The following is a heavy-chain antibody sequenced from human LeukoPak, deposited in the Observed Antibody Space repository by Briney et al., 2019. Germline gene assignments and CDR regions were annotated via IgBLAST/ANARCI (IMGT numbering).Heavy chain of an antibody. V-gene: IGHV1-2*02. Sequence: GASVTVSFKSSVYTFTCYYMHWVRQPPGQGLEGMGWINPNSGGTNYAQKFQGRVPMTRDTSISTAYMELSRLRSDDTAVYYCARGIAAAGTDYWGQGNLVTVSS. D-gene: IGHD6-13*01. J-gene: IGHJ4*02. CDR1: VYTFTCYY. CDR3: ARGIAAAGTDY. CDR2: INPNSGGT.